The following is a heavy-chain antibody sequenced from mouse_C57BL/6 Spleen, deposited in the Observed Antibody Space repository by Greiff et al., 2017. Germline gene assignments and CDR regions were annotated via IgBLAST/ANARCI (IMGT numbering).Heavy chain of an antibody. J-gene: IGHJ2*01. V-gene: IGHV1-62-2*01. CDR1: GYTFTEYT. Sequence: QVQLQQSGAELVKPGASVKLSCKASGYTFTEYTIHWVKQRSGQGLEWIGWFYPGSGSIKYNEKFKDKATLTADKSSSTVYMELSRLTSEDSAVYFCARHEKEDYSNYLDYFDYWGQGTTLTVSS. CDR3: ARHEKEDYSNYLDYFDY. CDR2: FYPGSGSI. D-gene: IGHD2-5*01.